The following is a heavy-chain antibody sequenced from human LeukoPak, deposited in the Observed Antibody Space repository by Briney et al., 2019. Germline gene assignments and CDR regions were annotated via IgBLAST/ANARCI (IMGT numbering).Heavy chain of an antibody. CDR1: GGSISSSSYY. CDR2: IYYSGST. J-gene: IGHJ3*02. V-gene: IGHV4-39*07. CDR3: ARYSSGYPGPGAFDI. D-gene: IGHD3-22*01. Sequence: PSETLSLTCTVSGGSISSSSYYWGWIRQPPGKGLEWIGSIYYSGSTYYNPSLKSRVTISVDTSKNQFSLKLSSVTAADTAVYYCARYSSGYPGPGAFDIWGQGTMVTVSS.